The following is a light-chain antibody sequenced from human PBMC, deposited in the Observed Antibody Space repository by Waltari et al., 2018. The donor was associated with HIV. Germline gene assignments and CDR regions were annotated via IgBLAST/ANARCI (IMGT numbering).Light chain of an antibody. J-gene: IGKJ4*01. V-gene: IGKV1-16*02. CDR2: GTS. Sequence: DVQMTQSPSSLSVSIGDRVIITCRASQDITGFLAWFQHRPGPAPKSLIYGTSTLQSGVPSSKFSGSGSGTEFSLTFTNLQPEDTGTYYCQQYSAYPRTFGGGTKVEI. CDR3: QQYSAYPRT. CDR1: QDITGF.